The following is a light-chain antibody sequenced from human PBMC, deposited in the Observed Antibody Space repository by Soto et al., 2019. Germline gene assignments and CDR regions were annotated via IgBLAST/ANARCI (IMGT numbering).Light chain of an antibody. J-gene: IGLJ3*02. V-gene: IGLV1-51*01. CDR1: TSNIGNNY. CDR2: ENN. CDR3: GTWDSGLSAGV. Sequence: QSVLTQPPSVSAASGQKVTISCSGRTSNIGNNYVYWYQQLSVTAPKLLIYENNKRASGIPDRFSGSKTGTSATLGITGLQTGDEADYYCGTWDSGLSAGVFGGGTKRTV.